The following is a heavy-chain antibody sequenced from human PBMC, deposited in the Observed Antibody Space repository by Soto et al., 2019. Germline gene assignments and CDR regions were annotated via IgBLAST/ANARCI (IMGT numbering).Heavy chain of an antibody. CDR3: AKGGIAGMDV. CDR2: ISSSSSYI. CDR1: GFTFSYYS. D-gene: IGHD6-13*01. J-gene: IGHJ6*02. Sequence: GGSLRLSCAASGFTFSYYSMNWVRQAPGKGLEWVSSISSSSSYISYADSVKGRFTISRDNAKNSLYLQMNSLRAEDTAVYYCAKGGIAGMDVWGQGTTVTVS. V-gene: IGHV3-21*01.